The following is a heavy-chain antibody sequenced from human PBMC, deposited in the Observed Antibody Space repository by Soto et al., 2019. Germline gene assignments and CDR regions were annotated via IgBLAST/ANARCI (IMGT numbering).Heavy chain of an antibody. D-gene: IGHD2-2*01. V-gene: IGHV4-34*01. CDR2: INQSGNT. Sequence: SETLSLTCAVSGGSFSGYYWTWIRQIPGKGLEWIGEINQSGNTKYNPSLMSRVTMSVDTSRNQFSLKLRSVTAADTAVYYCARPSYALNWDFHCGMQVWGQGTSVTVSS. CDR3: ARPSYALNWDFHCGMQV. J-gene: IGHJ6*02. CDR1: GGSFSGYY.